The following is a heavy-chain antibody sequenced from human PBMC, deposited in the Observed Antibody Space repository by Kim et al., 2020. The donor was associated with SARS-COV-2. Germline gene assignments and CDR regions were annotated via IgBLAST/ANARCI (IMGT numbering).Heavy chain of an antibody. Sequence: GESLKISCKASGYTFTSYWIGWVRQMPGKRLESMGIIFPGDSDTRYSPSIQRQVTISVDKSINTAFLQWNSLEATDTAMYYCGRRNYGSGSYSFDYWGQGTLVTVSS. V-gene: IGHV5-51*01. CDR3: GRRNYGSGSYSFDY. J-gene: IGHJ4*02. D-gene: IGHD3-10*01. CDR2: IFPGDSDT. CDR1: GYTFTSYW.